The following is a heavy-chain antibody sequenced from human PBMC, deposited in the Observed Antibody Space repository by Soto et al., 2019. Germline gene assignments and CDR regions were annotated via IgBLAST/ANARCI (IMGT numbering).Heavy chain of an antibody. J-gene: IGHJ4*02. Sequence: GGSLRLSCAASGFTFSSYGMHWVRQAPGKGLEWVAVIWYDGSNKYYADSVKGRFTISRDNSKNTLYLQMNSLRAEDTAVYYCARDTGPKTTVTDYWGQGTLVTVSS. V-gene: IGHV3-33*01. CDR3: ARDTGPKTTVTDY. CDR2: IWYDGSNK. D-gene: IGHD4-17*01. CDR1: GFTFSSYG.